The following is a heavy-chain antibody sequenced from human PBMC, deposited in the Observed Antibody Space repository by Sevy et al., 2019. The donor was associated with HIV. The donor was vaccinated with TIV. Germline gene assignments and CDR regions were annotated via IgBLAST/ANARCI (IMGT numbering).Heavy chain of an antibody. V-gene: IGHV3-30*04. CDR2: ISYDGTNE. J-gene: IGHJ4*02. Sequence: GGSLRLSCAASRFTFNTYAMHWVRQAPDKGLDWVAFISYDGTNEYYAYSVKGRFTISRDNSKNTLYLQMNSLRAEDTAVYYCARDGVSSGWYRGYYFDYWGQGTLVTVSS. CDR1: RFTFNTYA. CDR3: ARDGVSSGWYRGYYFDY. D-gene: IGHD6-19*01.